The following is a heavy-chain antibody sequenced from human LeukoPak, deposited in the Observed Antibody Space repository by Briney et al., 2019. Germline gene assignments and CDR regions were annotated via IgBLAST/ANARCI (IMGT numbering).Heavy chain of an antibody. CDR1: GGTFSSYA. J-gene: IGHJ4*02. Sequence: ASVKVSCKASGGTFSSYAISWVRQAPGQGLEWMGGIIPIFGTANYAQKFQGRVTITADESTSTAYMELSSLRSEDTAVYYCARGWVAARPGYFDYWGQGTLVTVSS. D-gene: IGHD6-6*01. CDR3: ARGWVAARPGYFDY. V-gene: IGHV1-69*13. CDR2: IIPIFGTA.